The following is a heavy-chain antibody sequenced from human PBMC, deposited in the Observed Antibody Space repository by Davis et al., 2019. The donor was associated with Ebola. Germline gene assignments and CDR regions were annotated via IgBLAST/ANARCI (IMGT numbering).Heavy chain of an antibody. CDR1: GFTFSSYA. V-gene: IGHV3-23*01. CDR2: ISSSSSTI. CDR3: ARSLRKRNIVVVVYYYGMDV. J-gene: IGHJ6*02. D-gene: IGHD2-15*01. Sequence: GESLKISCAASGFTFSSYAMSWVRQAPGKGLEWVSAISSSSSTIYYADSVKGRFTISRDNSKNTLYLQMNSLRAEDKAVYYCARSLRKRNIVVVVYYYGMDVWGQGTTVTVSS.